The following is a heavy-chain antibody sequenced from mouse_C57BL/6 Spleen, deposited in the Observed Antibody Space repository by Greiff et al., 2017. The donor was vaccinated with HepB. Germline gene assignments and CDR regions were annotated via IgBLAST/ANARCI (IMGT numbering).Heavy chain of an antibody. CDR3: ARSVQLRLRPSMDY. Sequence: VQLQQSGAELARPGASVKLSCKASGYTFTSYGISWVKQRTGQGLEWIGVIYPRSGNTYYNEKFKGKATLTADKSSSTANMELRSLTSEDSAVYFGARSVQLRLRPSMDYWGQGTSVTVSS. CDR2: IYPRSGNT. V-gene: IGHV1-81*01. CDR1: GYTFTSYG. D-gene: IGHD3-2*02. J-gene: IGHJ4*01.